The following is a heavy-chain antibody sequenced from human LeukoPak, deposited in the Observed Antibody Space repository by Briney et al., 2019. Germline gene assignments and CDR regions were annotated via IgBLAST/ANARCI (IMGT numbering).Heavy chain of an antibody. Sequence: ASVKVSCKASGYTFTSYDINWVRQATGQGLEWMGWMNPNSGNTVYAQKFQGRVTMTRNTSISTAYMELSSLRSEDTAVYYCARFRAGVGEPYGDYWGQGTLVTVSS. J-gene: IGHJ4*02. CDR2: MNPNSGNT. CDR3: ARFRAGVGEPYGDY. V-gene: IGHV1-8*01. CDR1: GYTFTSYD. D-gene: IGHD3-10*01.